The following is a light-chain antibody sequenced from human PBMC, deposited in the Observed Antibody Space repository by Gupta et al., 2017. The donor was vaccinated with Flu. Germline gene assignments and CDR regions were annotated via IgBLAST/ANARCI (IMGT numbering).Light chain of an antibody. Sequence: SSALTQHPAVSVALGQTVRITCQGASLRSNYASLYQQKPGQAPILVNYSKGNRPAGLPDRFAGYNSRTTATLTIAGTQAEDEAYYYCNYRNGDKWVFGGGTKVTVL. J-gene: IGLJ3*02. V-gene: IGLV3-19*01. CDR3: NYRNGDKWV. CDR1: SLRSNY. CDR2: SKG.